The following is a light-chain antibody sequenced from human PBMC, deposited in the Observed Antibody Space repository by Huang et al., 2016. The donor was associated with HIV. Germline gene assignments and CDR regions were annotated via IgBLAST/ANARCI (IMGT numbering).Light chain of an antibody. CDR2: DAS. V-gene: IGKV3-11*01. CDR3: QQRGNWQLT. J-gene: IGKJ4*01. CDR1: QGLANY. Sequence: EIVLTQSPATLSLSPGEIATLSCRASQGLANYLAWYQQKPGQAPRLLIYDASNRATGSPARFSGSGSGTDFTLTISSLEPEDFAVYYCQQRGNWQLTFGGGTKVEIK.